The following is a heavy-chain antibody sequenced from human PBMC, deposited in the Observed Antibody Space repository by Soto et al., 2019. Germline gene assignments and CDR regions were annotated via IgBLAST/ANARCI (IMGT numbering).Heavy chain of an antibody. CDR2: IYHSGST. Sequence: QLQLQESGSGLVKPSQTLSLTCAVSGGSINTATHSWSWIRQPPGKGLEWIGYIYHSGSTYYNPSVKSRVTMSIDKSNIPFSLRLSSVTAADAAVYYCARGGGVTTTGDDYWGQGILVTVSS. V-gene: IGHV4-30-2*01. CDR1: GGSINTATHS. J-gene: IGHJ4*02. D-gene: IGHD4-4*01. CDR3: ARGGGVTTTGDDY.